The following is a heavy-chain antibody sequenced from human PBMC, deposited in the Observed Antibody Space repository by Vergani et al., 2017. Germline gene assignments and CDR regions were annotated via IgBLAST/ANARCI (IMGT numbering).Heavy chain of an antibody. D-gene: IGHD2-2*02. V-gene: IGHV3-23*01. CDR1: GFTLSNYA. CDR3: VRDRGLCAGGRCYTEAWDY. CDR2: ISSSGLGT. J-gene: IGHJ4*02. Sequence: DVQLLESGGGLRQPGGSLRLSCVASGFTLSNYAMTWVRQAPGKGLEWVSTISSSGLGTFYADLVKGRFTISRDIAKNTLYLQVRSLRLEDTGVYHCVRDRGLCAGGRCYTEAWDYWGQGTPVTVSS.